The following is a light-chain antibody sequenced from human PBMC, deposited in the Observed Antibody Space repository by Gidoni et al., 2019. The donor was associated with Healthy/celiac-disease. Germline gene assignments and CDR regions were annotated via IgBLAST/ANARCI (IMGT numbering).Light chain of an antibody. CDR1: QGISNY. CDR2: AAS. J-gene: IGKJ1*01. V-gene: IGKV1-27*01. CDR3: QKYNSAQWT. Sequence: DIQLTQSPSSLSASVVDRITITCRASQGISNYLAWYQQKPGKVPKLLIYAASTLQSGVPSRFSGSGSGTDFTLTISSLQPEDVATYYCQKYNSAQWTFGQGTKVEIK.